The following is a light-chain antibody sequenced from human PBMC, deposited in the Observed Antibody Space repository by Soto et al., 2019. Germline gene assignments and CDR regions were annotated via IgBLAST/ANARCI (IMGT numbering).Light chain of an antibody. V-gene: IGKV4-1*01. Sequence: IVMTQSPDSLAVSLGERATINCKSSQSVLYSSNNKNYLAWYQQKPGQPPKLLIYWASTRESGVPDRFSGSGSGTDFTLTISSLQAEDVAVYYCQQYYSTYSITFGQGTRLEIK. CDR3: QQYYSTYSIT. CDR2: WAS. CDR1: QSVLYSSNNKNY. J-gene: IGKJ5*01.